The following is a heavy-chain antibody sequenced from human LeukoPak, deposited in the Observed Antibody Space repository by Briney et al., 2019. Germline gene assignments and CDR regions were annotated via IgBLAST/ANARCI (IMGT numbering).Heavy chain of an antibody. D-gene: IGHD3-10*01. Sequence: PSQTLSLTCTVSGDSISSGDYYWSWIRQPAGKGLEWIGRISSSGSTNYNPSLKSRVTISVDTSKNQFSLKLSSVTAADTAVYYCARIRKAPGSGSSSLFRRVSSNWFDPWGQGTLVTVSS. J-gene: IGHJ5*02. V-gene: IGHV4-61*02. CDR1: GDSISSGDYY. CDR3: ARIRKAPGSGSSSLFRRVSSNWFDP. CDR2: ISSSGST.